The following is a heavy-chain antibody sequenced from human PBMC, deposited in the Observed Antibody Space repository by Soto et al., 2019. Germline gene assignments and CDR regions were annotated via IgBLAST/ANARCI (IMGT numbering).Heavy chain of an antibody. V-gene: IGHV4-59*08. J-gene: IGHJ5*02. Sequence: PSETLSLTCTVSGVPIRSYFWSWIRQAPGKGLEWIGSAYYTADPKYSPSLESRATISADPSKKQFSLRLSPVTAADTAVYYCGRPQLGHSGGSQFDLWGRGTLVTVSS. CDR3: GRPQLGHSGGSQFDL. CDR2: AYYTADP. CDR1: GVPIRSYF. D-gene: IGHD6-19*01.